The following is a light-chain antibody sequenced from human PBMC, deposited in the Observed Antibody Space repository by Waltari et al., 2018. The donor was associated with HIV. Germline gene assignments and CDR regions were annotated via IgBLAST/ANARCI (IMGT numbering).Light chain of an antibody. CDR1: QNIGNY. J-gene: IGKJ5*01. CDR3: QQYNNWPLIT. Sequence: EVVLTQSPSTLSLSQGERATLSCRASQNIGNYLAWYQQKPGQAPRLLIYGASTRATGIPARFSGSGSGTEFTLTISSLQSEDFAVYYCQQYNNWPLITFGQGTRLEIK. CDR2: GAS. V-gene: IGKV3-15*01.